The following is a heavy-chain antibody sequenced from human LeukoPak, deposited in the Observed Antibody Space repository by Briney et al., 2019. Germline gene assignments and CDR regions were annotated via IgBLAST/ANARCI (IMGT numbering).Heavy chain of an antibody. J-gene: IGHJ3*02. CDR1: GGSISSGDYY. CDR3: ARAEIYYYDSSGYPRGAFDI. Sequence: PSETLSLTCTVSGGSISSGDYYWSWIRQPPGKGLEWIGYIYYSGGTYYNPSLKSRVTISVDTSKNQFSLKLSSVTTADTAVYYCARAEIYYYDSSGYPRGAFDIWGQGTMVTVSS. CDR2: IYYSGGT. D-gene: IGHD3-22*01. V-gene: IGHV4-30-4*08.